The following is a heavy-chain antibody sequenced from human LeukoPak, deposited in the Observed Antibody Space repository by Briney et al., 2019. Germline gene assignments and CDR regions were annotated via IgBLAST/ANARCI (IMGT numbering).Heavy chain of an antibody. Sequence: PSETLSLTCTVSGGSISSYYWRWIRQPPGKGLEWIGYIYYSGSTNYNPSLKSRVTISVDTSKNQFSLKLSSVTAADTAVYYCARIGDGYKTPTFDYWGQGTLVTVSS. CDR2: IYYSGST. CDR1: GGSISSYY. D-gene: IGHD5-24*01. CDR3: ARIGDGYKTPTFDY. J-gene: IGHJ4*02. V-gene: IGHV4-59*08.